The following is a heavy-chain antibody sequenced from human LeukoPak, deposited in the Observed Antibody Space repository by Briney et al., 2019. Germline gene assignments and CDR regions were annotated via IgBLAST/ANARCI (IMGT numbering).Heavy chain of an antibody. D-gene: IGHD5-12*01. J-gene: IGHJ6*02. CDR1: GFTFSSYG. V-gene: IGHV3-33*01. Sequence: PGGSLRLSCAASGFTFSSYGMHWVRQAPGKGLEWVAVIWYDGSNKYYADSVKGRFTISRDNSKNTLYLQMNSLRAEATAVYYCARGHIVAIPSSHYYYGMDVWGQGTTVTVSS. CDR2: IWYDGSNK. CDR3: ARGHIVAIPSSHYYYGMDV.